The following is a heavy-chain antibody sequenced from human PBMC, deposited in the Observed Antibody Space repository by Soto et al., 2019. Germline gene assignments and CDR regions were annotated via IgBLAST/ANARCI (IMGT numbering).Heavy chain of an antibody. V-gene: IGHV4-30-2*01. D-gene: IGHD2-15*01. CDR3: ASISYCSGGSCYSPAASPYFDY. J-gene: IGHJ4*02. CDR1: GGSISSGGYS. CDR2: IYHSGST. Sequence: SETLSLTCAVSGGSISSGGYSWSWIRQPPGKGLEWIGYIYHSGSTYYNPSLKSRVTISVDRSKNQFSLKPSSVTAADTAVYYCASISYCSGGSCYSPAASPYFDYWGQGTLVTVSS.